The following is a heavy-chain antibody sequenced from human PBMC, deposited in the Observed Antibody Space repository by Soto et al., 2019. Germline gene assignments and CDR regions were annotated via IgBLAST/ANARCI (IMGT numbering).Heavy chain of an antibody. CDR2: TYYRSKWYN. V-gene: IGHV6-1*01. D-gene: IGHD5-12*01. CDR3: ARDRQVAQDYYYYMDV. J-gene: IGHJ6*03. Sequence: PSQTLSLTCAISGDRVSSNSAAWKCIRQSPSRGLGWLGRTYYRSKWYNDYAVSVKSRITINPDTSKNQFSLQLNSVTPEDTAVYYCARDRQVAQDYYYYMDVWGKGTTVTVSS. CDR1: GDRVSSNSAA.